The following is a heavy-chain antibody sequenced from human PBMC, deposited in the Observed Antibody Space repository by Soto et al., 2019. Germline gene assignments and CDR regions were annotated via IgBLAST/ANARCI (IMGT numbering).Heavy chain of an antibody. CDR2: IIPIFGTA. V-gene: IGHV1-69*13. D-gene: IGHD3-22*01. Sequence: ASVKVSCKASGGTFSSYAISWVRQAPGQGLEWMGGIIPIFGTANYAQKFQGRVTITADESTSTAYMELSSLRSEDTAVYYCARQFPYYYDSSGDYLPPGAFDIWGQGTMVTVSS. J-gene: IGHJ3*02. CDR3: ARQFPYYYDSSGDYLPPGAFDI. CDR1: GGTFSSYA.